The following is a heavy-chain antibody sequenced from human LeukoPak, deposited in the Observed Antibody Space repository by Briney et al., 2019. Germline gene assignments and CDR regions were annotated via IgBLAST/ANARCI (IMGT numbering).Heavy chain of an antibody. CDR1: GYTFTSYG. J-gene: IGHJ4*02. V-gene: IGHV1-18*01. CDR3: ARDDTYYDFWSGYLSFDY. Sequence: GASVTVSCKASGYTFTSYGISWVRQAPGQGLEWMGWISAYNGNTNYAQKLQGRVTMTTDTSTSTAYMELRSLRSDDTAVYYCARDDTYYDFWSGYLSFDYWGQGTLVTVSS. D-gene: IGHD3-3*01. CDR2: ISAYNGNT.